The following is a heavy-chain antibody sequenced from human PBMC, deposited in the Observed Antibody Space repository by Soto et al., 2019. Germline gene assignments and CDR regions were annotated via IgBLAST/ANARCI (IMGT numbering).Heavy chain of an antibody. V-gene: IGHV3-66*01. CDR3: ARDSGYSGYDLFDY. CDR2: IYSGGST. D-gene: IGHD5-12*01. CDR1: GFTVSSNY. J-gene: IGHJ4*02. Sequence: GGSLRLSCAASGFTVSSNYMSWVRQAPGKGLEWVSVIYSGGSTYYADSVKGRFTISRDNSKNTLYLQMNSLRAEDTAVYYCARDSGYSGYDLFDYWGQGTLVTVSS.